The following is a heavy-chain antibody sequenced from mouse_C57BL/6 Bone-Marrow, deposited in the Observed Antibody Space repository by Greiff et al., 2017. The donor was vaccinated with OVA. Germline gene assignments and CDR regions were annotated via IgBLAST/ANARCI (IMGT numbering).Heavy chain of an antibody. J-gene: IGHJ4*01. Sequence: EVKLQESGGGLVQPGGSLKLSCAASGFTFSDYYMYWVRQTPEKRLEWVAYISNGGGSTYYPDTVKGRFTISRDNAKNTLYLQMSRLKSEDTAMYYCARQNYHYAMDYWGQGTSVTVSS. CDR3: ARQNYHYAMDY. V-gene: IGHV5-12*01. CDR1: GFTFSDYY. CDR2: ISNGGGST. D-gene: IGHD2-1*01.